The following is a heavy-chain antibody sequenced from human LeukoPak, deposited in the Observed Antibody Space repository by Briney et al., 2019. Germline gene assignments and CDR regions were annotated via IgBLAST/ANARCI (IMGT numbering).Heavy chain of an antibody. CDR1: GFTFSDYN. J-gene: IGHJ6*03. D-gene: IGHD3-10*01. Sequence: PGGSLRLSCAASGFTFSDYNMRWIRQAPGKGLEWVSSISRSGSTKYYADSVKGRFTISRDNAKNTLYLQMNSLRAEDTAVYYCARRVHYYGSGSSVYMDVWGKGTTVTISS. CDR3: ARRVHYYGSGSSVYMDV. V-gene: IGHV3-11*04. CDR2: ISRSGSTK.